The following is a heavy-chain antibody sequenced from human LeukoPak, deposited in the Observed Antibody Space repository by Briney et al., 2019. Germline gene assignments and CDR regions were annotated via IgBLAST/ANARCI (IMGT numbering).Heavy chain of an antibody. CDR1: GGSISSSSYY. Sequence: SETLSLTCTVSGGSISSSSYYWGWIRQPPGKGLEWIGSIYYSGSTYYNPSLKSRVTISVDTSKNQFSLKLSSVTAADTAVYYCARDGFSGGMIVPFDYWGQGTLVTVSS. CDR3: ARDGFSGGMIVPFDY. CDR2: IYYSGST. V-gene: IGHV4-39*07. J-gene: IGHJ4*02. D-gene: IGHD3-22*01.